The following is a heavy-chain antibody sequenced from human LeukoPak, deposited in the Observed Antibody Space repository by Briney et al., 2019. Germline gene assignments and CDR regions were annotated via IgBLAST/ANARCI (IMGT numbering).Heavy chain of an antibody. J-gene: IGHJ4*02. CDR1: GFTFSDYY. CDR2: ISSSGNII. CDR3: ARRRYNWNAIDY. V-gene: IGHV3-11*01. D-gene: IGHD1-20*01. Sequence: GGSLRLSCAASGFTFSDYYMSWIRQAPGKGLEWVSYISSSGNIIYYADSVKGRFTISRDNAKNSLYLQMDSLRAEDTAVYYCARRRYNWNAIDYWGQGTLVTVSS.